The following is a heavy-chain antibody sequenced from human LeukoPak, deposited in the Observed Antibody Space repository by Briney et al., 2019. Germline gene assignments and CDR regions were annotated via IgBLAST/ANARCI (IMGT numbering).Heavy chain of an antibody. CDR3: AKDLGSSGWYIDY. CDR2: NSGGSS. J-gene: IGHJ4*02. Sequence: GGSLRLSCAASGFTFSTYGVYWVRQAPGKGLEWVSSNSGGSSYYADSVKGRFTISRDNSKNTLYLQMNSLRAEDTAVYYCAKDLGSSGWYIDYWSQGTLVTVSS. D-gene: IGHD6-19*01. V-gene: IGHV3-23*01. CDR1: GFTFSTYG.